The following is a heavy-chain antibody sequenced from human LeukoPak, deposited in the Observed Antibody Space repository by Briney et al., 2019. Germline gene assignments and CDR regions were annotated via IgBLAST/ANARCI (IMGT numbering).Heavy chain of an antibody. CDR3: ARDGIRFLERLRAYYFDY. CDR1: GFTFSSYW. Sequence: GGSLRLSCAASGFTFSSYWMSWVRQAPGKGLEWVANINQDGSEKYYVDSVKGRFTISRDNAKNSLYLQMNSLRAEDTAVYYCARDGIRFLERLRAYYFDYWGQGTLVTVSS. CDR2: INQDGSEK. V-gene: IGHV3-7*05. D-gene: IGHD3-3*01. J-gene: IGHJ4*02.